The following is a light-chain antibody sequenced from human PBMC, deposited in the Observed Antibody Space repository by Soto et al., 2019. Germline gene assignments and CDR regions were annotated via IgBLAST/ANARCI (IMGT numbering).Light chain of an antibody. CDR1: QSISNY. CDR2: AAS. V-gene: IGKV1-39*01. CDR3: QQSFSPLWT. Sequence: DIQMTQSPSSLSASVGDRVTITCRASQSISNYLNWYQQKPGKAPKLLIYAASSMQSGVPSRFSGSGSETDFTLTIRSLQPDDSATYYCQQSFSPLWTFGQGTKLEV. J-gene: IGKJ1*01.